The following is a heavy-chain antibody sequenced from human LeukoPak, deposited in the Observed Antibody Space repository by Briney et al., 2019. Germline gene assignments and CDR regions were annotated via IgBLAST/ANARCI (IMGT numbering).Heavy chain of an antibody. D-gene: IGHD1-26*01. CDR2: INHSGST. CDR3: VRSKGGCHDY. Sequence: SETLSLTCAVYGGSFSGYYWSWIRQPPGKGLEWIGEINHSGSTNYNPSLKSRVTVSVDTSKNQFSLKLSSVTAADTAVYYCVRSKGGCHDYWGQGTLVTVSS. CDR1: GGSFSGYY. J-gene: IGHJ4*02. V-gene: IGHV4-34*01.